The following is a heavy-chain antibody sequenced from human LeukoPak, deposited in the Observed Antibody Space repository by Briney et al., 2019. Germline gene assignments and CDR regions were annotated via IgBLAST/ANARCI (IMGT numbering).Heavy chain of an antibody. CDR2: IYDSGSA. D-gene: IGHD3-3*01. V-gene: IGHV4-59*11. CDR3: ARVLQNYYHMDV. CDR1: GVSINSHY. Sequence: SETLSLTCTVSGVSINSHYWSWIRQPPGKELEWIGFIYDSGSANYKSSLKSRVTMTVDTSKNQFSLKLNSVTAADTAVYYCARVLQNYYHMDVWGKGTTVTVSS. J-gene: IGHJ6*03.